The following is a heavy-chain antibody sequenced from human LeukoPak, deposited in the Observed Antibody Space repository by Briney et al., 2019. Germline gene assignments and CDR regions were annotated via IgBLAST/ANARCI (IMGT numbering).Heavy chain of an antibody. CDR1: GGSISSGGYY. D-gene: IGHD3-10*01. J-gene: IGHJ2*01. V-gene: IGHV4-31*03. CDR3: ASSQGSGSSSLKYLYFDL. Sequence: SETLSLTCTVSGGSISSGGYYWSWIRQHPGKGLEWIGYIYYSGSTYYNPSLKSRVTISVDTSKNQFSLKLSSVTAADTAVYYCASSQGSGSSSLKYLYFDLWGRGTLVTVSS. CDR2: IYYSGST.